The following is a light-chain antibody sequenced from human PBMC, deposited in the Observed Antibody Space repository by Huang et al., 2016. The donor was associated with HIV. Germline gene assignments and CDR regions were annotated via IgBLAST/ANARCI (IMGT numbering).Light chain of an antibody. V-gene: IGKV3-11*01. CDR2: DVS. CDR3: QQRSNWPALT. J-gene: IGKJ4*01. Sequence: DIVLNQSPPTLSLSPGERATLSCRASQSVSSYLACYKQKPGQAPRLLTYDVSNRATGIPARFSGSGSGTDFTLTISSLEPEDFAVYYCQQRSNWPALTFGGGTKVEIK. CDR1: QSVSSY.